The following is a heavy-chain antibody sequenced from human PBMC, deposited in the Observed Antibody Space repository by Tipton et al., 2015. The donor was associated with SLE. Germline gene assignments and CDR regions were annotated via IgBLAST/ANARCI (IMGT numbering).Heavy chain of an antibody. CDR1: GFTFSSYS. Sequence: SLRLSCAASGFTFSSYSMNWVRQAPGKGLEWVSYISSSSSTIYYADSVKGRFTISRDNAKNSLYLQMNSLRAEDTAVYYCARLASLQQLGVDPWGQGTLVTVSS. J-gene: IGHJ5*02. V-gene: IGHV3-48*01. CDR3: ARLASLQQLGVDP. CDR2: ISSSSSTI. D-gene: IGHD6-13*01.